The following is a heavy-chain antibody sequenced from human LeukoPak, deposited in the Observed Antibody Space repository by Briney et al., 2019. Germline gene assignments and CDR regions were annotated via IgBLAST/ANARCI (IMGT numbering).Heavy chain of an antibody. J-gene: IGHJ4*02. V-gene: IGHV3-21*04. CDR1: GFTFMNYV. Sequence: PGGSLRLSCSGSGFTFMNYVMAWVRQAPGKGLEWVSSIRLGGGLTHSADPVKGRFIISRDNAQKSLYLEMKSLSAKDTAVYYCARAVTSTEGYWGQGTLVTVSS. CDR2: IRLGGGLT. CDR3: ARAVTSTEGY.